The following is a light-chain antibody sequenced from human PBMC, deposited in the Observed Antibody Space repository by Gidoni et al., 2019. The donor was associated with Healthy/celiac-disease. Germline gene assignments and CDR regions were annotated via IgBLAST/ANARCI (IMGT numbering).Light chain of an antibody. J-gene: IGKJ4*01. CDR1: QSISSY. CDR2: AAS. Sequence: DIQMTQSPSSLSASVGDRVTITCRASQSISSYLNWYQQKPGKAPKLLIYAASSLQSGVPSRFSGSGSGTDFTLTISCLQPEDFATYYCQQSYSTPLTFGGETKVEIK. CDR3: QQSYSTPLT. V-gene: IGKV1-39*01.